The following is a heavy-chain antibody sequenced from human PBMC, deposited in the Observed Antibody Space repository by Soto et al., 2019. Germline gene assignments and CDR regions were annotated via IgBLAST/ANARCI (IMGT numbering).Heavy chain of an antibody. CDR1: GFTFSSYG. D-gene: IGHD2-2*01. V-gene: IGHV3-48*03. CDR2: ISGSGDTI. CDR3: AREVPPATGFGWFDP. Sequence: EVQLVESGGVLVQPGGTLRLSCAASGFTFSSYGMNWVRQAPGKGLEWVSYISGSGDTIYYADSLRGRFTTSRDNTKNSLYLQMNSLRAEDTAVYYCAREVPPATGFGWFDPWGQGTLVTVSS. J-gene: IGHJ5*02.